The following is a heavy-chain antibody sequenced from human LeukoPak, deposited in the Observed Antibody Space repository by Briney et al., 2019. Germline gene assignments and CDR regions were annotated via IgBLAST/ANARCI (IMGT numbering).Heavy chain of an antibody. CDR2: ISYDGSNK. D-gene: IGHD3-22*01. CDR1: GFTFSSYG. J-gene: IGHJ4*02. Sequence: GGSLRLSCAASGFTFSSYGVHWVRQAPGKGLEWVAVISYDGSNKYYADSVKGRFTISRDNSKNTLYLQMNSLRAEDTAVYYCAKRGYYYDSSGYYSRTYFDYWGQGTLVIVSS. V-gene: IGHV3-30*18. CDR3: AKRGYYYDSSGYYSRTYFDY.